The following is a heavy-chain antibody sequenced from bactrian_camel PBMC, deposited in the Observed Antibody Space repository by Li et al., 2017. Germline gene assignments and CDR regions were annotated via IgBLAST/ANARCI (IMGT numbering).Heavy chain of an antibody. D-gene: IGHD6*01. CDR2: IYKRGGQI. CDR1: GFVPTKRC. CDR3: AAAPFTAVAVVCPAEIGY. Sequence: HVQLVESGGASVQAGGSLTLSCEAAGFVPTKRCVGWFRQAPGKEREGIASIYKRGGQITYAESVEGRFIISADFAKNTLYLQMNSLKPEDTAVYYCAAAPFTAVAVVCPAEIGYWGQGTQVTVS. J-gene: IGHJ6*01. V-gene: IGHV3S60*01.